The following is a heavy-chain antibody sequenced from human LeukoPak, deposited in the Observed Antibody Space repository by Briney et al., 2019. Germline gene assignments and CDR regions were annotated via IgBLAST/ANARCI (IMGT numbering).Heavy chain of an antibody. V-gene: IGHV3-30*03. CDR1: GFTFSSYG. J-gene: IGHJ4*02. D-gene: IGHD4-23*01. Sequence: PGGSLRLSCAASGFTFSSYGMHWVRQAPGKGLEWVAVVSYDGGNKDYADSVKGRFTISRDNSKNTLYLQMNSLRAEDTAVYYCARGYGGRDYFDYWGQGTLVTVSS. CDR2: VSYDGGNK. CDR3: ARGYGGRDYFDY.